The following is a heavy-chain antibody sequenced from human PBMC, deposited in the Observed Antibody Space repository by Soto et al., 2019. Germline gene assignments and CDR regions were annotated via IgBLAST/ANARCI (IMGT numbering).Heavy chain of an antibody. Sequence: EVELLESGGGLVQPGGSLRLSCAASGFTFSRHALTWVRQAPGKGLEWVSAISVSGGSTYDADSVKGRFTISRDNSKNTLYLQMNSLRAEDTAVYYCAKTPGVILVVTSFDHWGQGTLVTVSS. D-gene: IGHD3-22*01. V-gene: IGHV3-23*01. CDR2: ISVSGGST. CDR3: AKTPGVILVVTSFDH. CDR1: GFTFSRHA. J-gene: IGHJ4*02.